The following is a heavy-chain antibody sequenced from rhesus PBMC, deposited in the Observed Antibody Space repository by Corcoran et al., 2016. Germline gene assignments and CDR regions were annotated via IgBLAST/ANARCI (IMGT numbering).Heavy chain of an antibody. CDR1: GYTCTYYY. V-gene: IGHV1S2*01. CDR3: ARSIVVGYIRFDV. CDR2: INPYNGNT. Sequence: QVQLVESGAEVKKPGSSVKVSCKACGYTCTYYYMHWVRQAPPQGIEWMGWINPYNGNTKYAQKFQGRVTMTRDTSTSTAYMELSSLRSEDTAVYYCARSIVVGYIRFDVWGAGVLVTVSS. J-gene: IGHJ5-1*01. D-gene: IGHD3-16*01.